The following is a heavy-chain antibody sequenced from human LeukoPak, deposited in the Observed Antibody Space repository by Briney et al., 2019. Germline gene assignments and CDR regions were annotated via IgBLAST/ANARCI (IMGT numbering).Heavy chain of an antibody. CDR2: IFYDGDT. CDR1: GDSISSFY. J-gene: IGHJ4*02. D-gene: IGHD2/OR15-2a*01. V-gene: IGHV4-59*01. CDR3: ARVFPGRPY. Sequence: SETLSLTCTVSGDSISSFYWSWIRQPPGKGLDWIGSIFYDGDTNYNPSLTSRVTISVDTSKNQFSLKLTSVTAADTAVYYCARVFPGRPYWGQGALVAISS.